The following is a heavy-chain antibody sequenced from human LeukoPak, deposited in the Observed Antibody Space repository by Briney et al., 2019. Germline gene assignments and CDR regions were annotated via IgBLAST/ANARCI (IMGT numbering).Heavy chain of an antibody. V-gene: IGHV3-11*03. CDR1: GFTFSDYY. J-gene: IGHJ4*02. CDR3: ARPDTATFMPDS. D-gene: IGHD5-18*01. CDR2: ISSGSTST. Sequence: GGSLRLSCAASGFTFSDYYMSWIRQAPGKGLEWVSYISSGSTSTNYADSVKGRFTISRDNAKNSLYLQMNSLRAEGTAVYYCARPDTATFMPDSWGQGTLVTVSS.